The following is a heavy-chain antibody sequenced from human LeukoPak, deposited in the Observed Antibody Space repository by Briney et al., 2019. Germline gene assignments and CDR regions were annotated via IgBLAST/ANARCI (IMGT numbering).Heavy chain of an antibody. CDR1: GFTFSSYG. CDR3: AKAGGYCTNGVCYSYYYYYYMDV. Sequence: PGGSLRLSCAASGFTFSSYGMHWVRQAPGKGLEWVAFIRYDGSNKYYADSVKGRFTISRDNSKNTLYLQMNSLRAEDTAVYYCAKAGGYCTNGVCYSYYYYYYMDVWGKGTTVTVSS. D-gene: IGHD2-8*01. CDR2: IRYDGSNK. V-gene: IGHV3-30*02. J-gene: IGHJ6*03.